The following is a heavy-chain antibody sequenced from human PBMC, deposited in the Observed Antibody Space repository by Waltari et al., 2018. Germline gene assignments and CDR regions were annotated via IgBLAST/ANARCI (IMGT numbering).Heavy chain of an antibody. CDR3: ARDLQVIGVNWFDP. J-gene: IGHJ5*02. CDR2: INPNSGGT. Sequence: QVQLVQSGAGVKKPGASVKVSCKASGYTFTGYYMHWVRQAPGQGLEWMGRINPNSGGTNYAQKFQGRVTMTRDTSISTAYMELSRLRSDDTAVYYCARDLQVIGVNWFDPWGQGTLVTVSS. V-gene: IGHV1-2*06. D-gene: IGHD3-10*01. CDR1: GYTFTGYY.